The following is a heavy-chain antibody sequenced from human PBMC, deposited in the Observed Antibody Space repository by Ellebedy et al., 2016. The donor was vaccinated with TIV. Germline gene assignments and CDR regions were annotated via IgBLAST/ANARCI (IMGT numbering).Heavy chain of an antibody. CDR3: AKRLGELGDAFDI. V-gene: IGHV3-9*01. D-gene: IGHD1-26*01. CDR1: GFTFDDYA. Sequence: SLKISXAASGFTFDDYAMHWVRQAPGKGLEWVSGISWNSGSIGYADSVKGRFTISRDNAKNSLYLQMNSLRAEDTALYYCAKRLGELGDAFDIWGQGTMVTVSS. CDR2: ISWNSGSI. J-gene: IGHJ3*02.